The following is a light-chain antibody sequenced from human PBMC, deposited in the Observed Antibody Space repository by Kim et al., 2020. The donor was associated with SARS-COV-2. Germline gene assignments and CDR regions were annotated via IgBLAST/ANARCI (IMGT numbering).Light chain of an antibody. CDR2: DAC. Sequence: LPPGERATPSCRASQMLGSSFAWYQQKPGQAPTLLIYDACSRAAGSPARFSGSGSGTDFTLTISSLEPEDFAVYYCQQRGNWPRTFGQGTKVDIK. J-gene: IGKJ1*01. CDR3: QQRGNWPRT. CDR1: QMLGSS. V-gene: IGKV3-11*01.